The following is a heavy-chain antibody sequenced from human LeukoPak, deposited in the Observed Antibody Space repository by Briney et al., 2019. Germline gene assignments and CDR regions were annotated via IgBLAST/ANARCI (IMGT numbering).Heavy chain of an antibody. CDR2: ISYGGSDK. V-gene: IGHV3-30*04. D-gene: IGHD3-16*01. Sequence: QPGRSLRLSCAASGFTFSSYAMHWVRQAPGKGLEWVAVISYGGSDKFYADSVKGRFTISRDNSRNTLFLQMNSLRPEDTAVYYCARDDYDGSDGPLDYWGQGTLVTVSS. CDR3: ARDDYDGSDGPLDY. J-gene: IGHJ4*02. CDR1: GFTFSSYA.